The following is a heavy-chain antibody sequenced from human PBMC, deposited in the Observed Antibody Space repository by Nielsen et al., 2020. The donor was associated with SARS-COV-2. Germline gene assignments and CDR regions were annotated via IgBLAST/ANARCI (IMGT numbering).Heavy chain of an antibody. CDR3: AKDLAGVTGTNLDY. Sequence: GESLKISCAASGFTFSNYAMSWVRQAPGKGLEWVSTISGTSGTTYYADSVKGRFTISRDNSKNTLWLQMNSLRAEDTALYYCAKDLAGVTGTNLDYWGQGALVTVSP. CDR1: GFTFSNYA. J-gene: IGHJ4*02. D-gene: IGHD1-1*01. CDR2: ISGTSGTT. V-gene: IGHV3-23*01.